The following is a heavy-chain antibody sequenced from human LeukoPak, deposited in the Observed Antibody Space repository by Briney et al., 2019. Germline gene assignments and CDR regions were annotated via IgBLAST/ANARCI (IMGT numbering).Heavy chain of an antibody. CDR3: ARDSPKYSGSYYGYMDV. CDR1: GYTFTSYG. J-gene: IGHJ6*03. CDR2: ISAYNGNT. D-gene: IGHD1-26*01. V-gene: IGHV1-18*01. Sequence: AAVKVSCKASGYTFTSYGIIWVRQAPGQGLEGMGWISAYNGNTNYAQKLQGRVTMTTDTSTSTDNMELRSLRSDDTAVYYCARDSPKYSGSYYGYMDVWGKGTTVTVSS.